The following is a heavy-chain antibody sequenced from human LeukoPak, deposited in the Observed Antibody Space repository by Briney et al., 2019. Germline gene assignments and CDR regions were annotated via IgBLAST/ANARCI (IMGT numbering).Heavy chain of an antibody. D-gene: IGHD1-26*01. Sequence: SETLSLTCTVFGGSITGYYWSWVRQPAGKGLEWIGYISYSGSTNSNHSLKSRVTMSVATSKNQFSLKLSSVTAADTAVYYCARDRVGPEGSFDYWGQGTLVTVSS. CDR2: ISYSGST. CDR3: ARDRVGPEGSFDY. V-gene: IGHV4-59*01. J-gene: IGHJ4*02. CDR1: GGSITGYY.